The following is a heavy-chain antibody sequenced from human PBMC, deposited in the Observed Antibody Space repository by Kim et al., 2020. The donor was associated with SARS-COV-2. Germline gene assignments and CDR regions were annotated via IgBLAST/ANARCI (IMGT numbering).Heavy chain of an antibody. CDR3: ARGVSYNWFDP. Sequence: NYNPSLKSRVTMSVDTSKNQFSLKLSSVTAADTAVYYCARGVSYNWFDPWGQGTLVTVSS. V-gene: IGHV4-4*07. J-gene: IGHJ5*02. D-gene: IGHD3-3*01.